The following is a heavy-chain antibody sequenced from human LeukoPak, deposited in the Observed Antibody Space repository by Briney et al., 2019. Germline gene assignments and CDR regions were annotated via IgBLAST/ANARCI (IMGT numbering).Heavy chain of an antibody. D-gene: IGHD6-19*01. CDR1: GGSFSGYY. CDR3: ARGFSRQWLVQGWFDP. J-gene: IGHJ5*02. Sequence: SETLSLTCAVYGGSFSGYYWSWIRQPPGKGLEWIGEINHSGSTNYNPSLKSRVTISVDTSENQFSLKLSSVTAADTAVYYCARGFSRQWLVQGWFDPWGQGTLVTVSS. V-gene: IGHV4-34*01. CDR2: INHSGST.